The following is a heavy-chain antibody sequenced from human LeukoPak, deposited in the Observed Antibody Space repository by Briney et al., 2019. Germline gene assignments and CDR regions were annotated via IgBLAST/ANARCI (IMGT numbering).Heavy chain of an antibody. Sequence: SVKVSCKASGGTFSSYAVSWVRQAPGQGLEWMGGIIPIFGTANYAQKFQGRVTITTDESTSTAYMELSSLRSEDTAVYYCARTDYYDSSGYYYSTPFDPWGQGTLVTVSS. CDR3: ARTDYYDSSGYYYSTPFDP. D-gene: IGHD3-22*01. V-gene: IGHV1-69*05. CDR2: IIPIFGTA. J-gene: IGHJ5*02. CDR1: GGTFSSYA.